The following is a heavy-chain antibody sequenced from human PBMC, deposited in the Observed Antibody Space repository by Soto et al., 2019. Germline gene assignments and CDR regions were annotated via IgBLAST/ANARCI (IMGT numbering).Heavy chain of an antibody. CDR1: GVTFSGSA. CDR2: IRSKANSYAT. CDR3: TRPAHTDSSGWYTSDY. D-gene: IGHD6-19*01. J-gene: IGHJ4*02. Sequence: PGGSLRLSCAASGVTFSGSAMHWVRQASGKGLEWVGRIRSKANSYATAYAASVKGRFTISRDDSKKTAYLQMNSQKTDDTAVYYCTRPAHTDSSGWYTSDYWGQGTLVTVSS. V-gene: IGHV3-73*01.